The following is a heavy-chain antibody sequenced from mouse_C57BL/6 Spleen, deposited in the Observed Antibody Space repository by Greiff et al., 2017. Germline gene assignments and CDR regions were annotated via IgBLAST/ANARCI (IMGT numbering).Heavy chain of an antibody. V-gene: IGHV5-9-1*02. CDR2: ISSGGDYI. CDR1: GFTFSSYA. CDR3: TRDGGPYYFDY. J-gene: IGHJ2*01. Sequence: EVKLMESGEGLVKPGGSLKLSCAASGFTFSSYAMSWVRQTPEQRLEWVAYISSGGDYIYYAATVKGRFTISRDNARNTLYLQMSSLKSEDTAMDYCTRDGGPYYFDYWGQGTTLTVSS. D-gene: IGHD2-3*01.